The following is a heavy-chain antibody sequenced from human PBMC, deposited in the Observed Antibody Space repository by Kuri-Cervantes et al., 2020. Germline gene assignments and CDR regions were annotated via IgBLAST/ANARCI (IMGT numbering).Heavy chain of an antibody. D-gene: IGHD3-10*01. V-gene: IGHV1-2*04. J-gene: IGHJ3*02. Sequence: GESLKISCKASGYTFTSYDINWVRQATGQGLEWMGWINPNSGGTNYAQKFQGWVTMTRDTSISTAYMELSRLGSDDTAVYYCARERADYGSGSYPFGAFDIWGQGTMVTVSS. CDR2: INPNSGGT. CDR1: GYTFTSYD. CDR3: ARERADYGSGSYPFGAFDI.